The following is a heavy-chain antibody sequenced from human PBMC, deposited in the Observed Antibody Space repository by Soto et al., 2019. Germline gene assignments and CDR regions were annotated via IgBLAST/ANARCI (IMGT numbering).Heavy chain of an antibody. CDR1: GVTFTSSA. V-gene: IGHV1-58*01. CDR3: AADRGYCTNGVCYPYYYYGMDV. Sequence: QMQLVQSGPEVKKPGTSVKVSCKASGVTFTSSAVQWVRQARGQRLEWIGWIVVGSGNTNYAQKFQERVTITRDMSTSTAYIELSSLRAEDTAVYYCAADRGYCTNGVCYPYYYYGMDVWGQGTKVTVSS. D-gene: IGHD2-8*01. J-gene: IGHJ6*02. CDR2: IVVGSGNT.